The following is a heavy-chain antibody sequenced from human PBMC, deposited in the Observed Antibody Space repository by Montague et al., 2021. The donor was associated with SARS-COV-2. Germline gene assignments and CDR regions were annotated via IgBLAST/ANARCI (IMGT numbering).Heavy chain of an antibody. CDR3: ARTLYERGGMDV. CDR1: GFIVSSNY. D-gene: IGHD3-3*01. Sequence: SPRLSCAASGFIVSSNYMSWVRRAPGKGLEWVSVIYSGGSTFYADSVKGRFTISRHNSKNTLYLQMNSLRPEDTAVYYCARTLYERGGMDVWGQGTTVTVSS. V-gene: IGHV3-53*04. CDR2: IYSGGST. J-gene: IGHJ6*02.